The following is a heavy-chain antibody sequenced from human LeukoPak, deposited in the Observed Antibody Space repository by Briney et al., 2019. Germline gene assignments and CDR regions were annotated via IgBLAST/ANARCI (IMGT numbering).Heavy chain of an antibody. CDR2: IYTSGST. J-gene: IGHJ4*02. CDR3: ARSAAYPFPLDY. Sequence: SETLSLTCTVSGGSISSYYWSWIRQPAGKGLEWIGRIYTSGSTNYNPSLKNRVTISLDTSKNQFSLKLSSVTAADTAVYYCARSAAYPFPLDYWGQGTLVTVSS. V-gene: IGHV4-4*07. D-gene: IGHD6-25*01. CDR1: GGSISSYY.